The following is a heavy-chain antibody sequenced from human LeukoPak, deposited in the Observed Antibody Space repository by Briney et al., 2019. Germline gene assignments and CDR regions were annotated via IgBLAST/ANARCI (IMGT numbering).Heavy chain of an antibody. Sequence: SVKVSCKASGGTFSSYAIIWVRQAPGQGLEWMGRIIPILGIANYAQKFQGRVTITADKSTSTAYMELSGLRSEDTAVYYCARGQYYDILTGHGDGGADFDYWGQGTLDTVSS. CDR1: GGTFSSYA. V-gene: IGHV1-69*04. D-gene: IGHD3-9*01. J-gene: IGHJ4*02. CDR2: IIPILGIA. CDR3: ARGQYYDILTGHGDGGADFDY.